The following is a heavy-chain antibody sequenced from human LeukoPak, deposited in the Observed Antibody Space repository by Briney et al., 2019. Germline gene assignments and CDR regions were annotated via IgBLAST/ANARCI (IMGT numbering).Heavy chain of an antibody. J-gene: IGHJ6*03. CDR1: GFTFSSYS. D-gene: IGHD5-24*01. CDR3: ARGPPRDGDNTYYYYYMDV. V-gene: IGHV3-21*01. CDR2: ISSSSSYI. Sequence: GGSLRLSCAASGFTFSSYSMNWVRQAPGKGLEWVSSISSSSSYIYYADSVKGRFTISRDNAKNSLYLQMNSLRAEDTAVYYCARGPPRDGDNTYYYYYMDVWGKGSTVTVSS.